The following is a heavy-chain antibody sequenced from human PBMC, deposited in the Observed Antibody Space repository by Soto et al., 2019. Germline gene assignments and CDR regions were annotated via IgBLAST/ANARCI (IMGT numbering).Heavy chain of an antibody. CDR2: INHSGST. CDR3: AGGLRYFDWLFQKPEGDYYYYYMDV. D-gene: IGHD3-9*01. CDR1: GGSFSGYY. V-gene: IGHV4-34*01. Sequence: PSETLSLTCAVYGGSFSGYYWSWIRQPPGKGLEWIGEINHSGSTNYNPSLKSRVTISVDTSKNQFSLKLSSVTAADTAVYYCAGGLRYFDWLFQKPEGDYYYYYMDVWGKGTTVTVSS. J-gene: IGHJ6*03.